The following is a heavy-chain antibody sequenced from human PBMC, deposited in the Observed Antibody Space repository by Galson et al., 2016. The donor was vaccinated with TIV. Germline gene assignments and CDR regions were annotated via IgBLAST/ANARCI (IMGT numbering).Heavy chain of an antibody. V-gene: IGHV4-39*01. CDR3: ARHISIPSLKRHHSFDP. Sequence: SEPLSLTCTVSGGSINRSGFYWAWIRQSPGKVLEWIGSIYDTGTTSYSPSFRSRVTMSVDTSKNSFSLRLTSVTAADTATYFCARHISIPSLKRHHSFDPWGQGTLVTVSS. CDR2: IYDTGTT. CDR1: GGSINRSGFY. D-gene: IGHD2-2*02. J-gene: IGHJ5*02.